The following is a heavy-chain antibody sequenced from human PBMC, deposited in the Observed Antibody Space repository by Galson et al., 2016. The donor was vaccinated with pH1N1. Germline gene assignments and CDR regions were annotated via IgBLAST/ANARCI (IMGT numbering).Heavy chain of an antibody. CDR3: VTDPYEGNGYTMPY. CDR1: GYTFTNSW. D-gene: IGHD3-22*01. J-gene: IGHJ4*02. V-gene: IGHV5-51*01. Sequence: QSGAEVKKPGDSLKISCQASGYTFTNSWIGWVRQMPGKGLEWMGIIYPADSDSRYGPSFQGQVTFSADKSIKTAYLQWNSLKVSDTAMYYCVTDPYEGNGYTMPYWGQGSQVIVSP. CDR2: IYPADSDS.